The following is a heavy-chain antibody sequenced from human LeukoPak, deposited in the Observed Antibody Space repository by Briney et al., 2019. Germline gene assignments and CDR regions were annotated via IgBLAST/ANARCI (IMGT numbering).Heavy chain of an antibody. CDR3: ATGRYSGYDSDY. J-gene: IGHJ4*02. CDR1: GFTSSSYG. D-gene: IGHD5-12*01. V-gene: IGHV3-30*03. CDR2: IPYDGSNK. Sequence: GGSLGLSCAASGFTSSSYGMHWVRQAPGKGLEWVAVIPYDGSNKYYADSVKGRFTISRDNSKNTLYLQMNSLRAEDTAVYYCATGRYSGYDSDYWGQGTLVTVSS.